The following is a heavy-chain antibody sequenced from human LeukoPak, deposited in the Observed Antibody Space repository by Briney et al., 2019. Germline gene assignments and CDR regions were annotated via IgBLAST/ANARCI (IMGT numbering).Heavy chain of an antibody. CDR3: AAKWELLHYFDY. CDR1: GYSFTRYA. CDR2: INTGNGNT. Sequence: ASVKVSCKASGYSFTRYAMYWVRQAPGQRLEWMGWINTGNGNTKYSQKFQGRVTITRDTSASTAHMELRSLRSEDTAVYYCAAKWELLHYFDYWGQGTLVTVSS. J-gene: IGHJ4*02. D-gene: IGHD1-26*01. V-gene: IGHV1-3*04.